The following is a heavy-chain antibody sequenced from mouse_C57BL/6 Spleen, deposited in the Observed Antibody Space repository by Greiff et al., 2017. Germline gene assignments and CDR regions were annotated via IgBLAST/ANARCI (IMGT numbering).Heavy chain of an antibody. CDR1: GFTFSDYY. J-gene: IGHJ3*01. CDR3: ARTAYGSSYVFAY. V-gene: IGHV5-16*01. Sequence: EVMLVESEGGLVQPGSSMKLSCTASGFTFSDYYMAWVRQVPEKGLEWVANINYDGSSTYYLDSLKSRFIISRDNAKNILYLQMSSLKSEDTATYYCARTAYGSSYVFAYWGQGTLVTVSA. D-gene: IGHD1-1*01. CDR2: INYDGSST.